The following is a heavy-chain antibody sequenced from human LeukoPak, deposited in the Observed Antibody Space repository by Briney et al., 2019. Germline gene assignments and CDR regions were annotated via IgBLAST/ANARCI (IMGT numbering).Heavy chain of an antibody. CDR1: GYSFTSYW. CDR2: IYPGDSDT. CDR3: ARHLIAAAGHVDY. J-gene: IGHJ4*02. D-gene: IGHD6-13*01. V-gene: IGHV5-51*01. Sequence: GESLKISCKGSGYSFTSYWIGWVRQMPGKGLEWMGIIYPGDSDTRYSPSFQGQVTISADKSISSAYLQWSSLKASDTAMYYCARHLIAAAGHVDYWGQGTLVTVSS.